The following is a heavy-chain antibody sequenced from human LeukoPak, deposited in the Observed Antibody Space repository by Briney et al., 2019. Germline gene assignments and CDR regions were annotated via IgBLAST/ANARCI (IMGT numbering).Heavy chain of an antibody. D-gene: IGHD2-21*02. CDR3: AREGVWAVVVTRGAFDI. CDR1: GGTFSSYA. V-gene: IGHV1-69*04. J-gene: IGHJ3*02. Sequence: GASVKVSCKASGGTFSSYAISWVRQAPGQGLEWMGRIIPILGTANYAQKFQGRVTITADKSTSTAYMELSSLRSEDTAVYYCAREGVWAVVVTRGAFDIWGQGTMVTVSS. CDR2: IIPILGTA.